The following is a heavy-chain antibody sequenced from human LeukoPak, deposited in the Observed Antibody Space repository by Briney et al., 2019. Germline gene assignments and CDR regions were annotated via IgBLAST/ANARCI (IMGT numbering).Heavy chain of an antibody. Sequence: GGSLRLSCAASGFTFNSYGMHWVRQAPGKGLEWISHISSTGSTIYYADSVKGRFTISRDNAKNSLYLQMNSLRGEDTAVYYCARGDAWFGEFLSFDYWGQGTLVTVSS. CDR2: ISSTGSTI. V-gene: IGHV3-48*04. CDR1: GFTFNSYG. CDR3: ARGDAWFGEFLSFDY. J-gene: IGHJ4*02. D-gene: IGHD3-10*01.